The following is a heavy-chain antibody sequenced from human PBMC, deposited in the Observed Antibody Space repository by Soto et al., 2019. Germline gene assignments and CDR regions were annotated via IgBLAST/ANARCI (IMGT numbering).Heavy chain of an antibody. Sequence: SETLSLTCTGSGGSISSGDYYWSWIRQPPGKGLEWIGYIYYSGSTYYNPSLKSRVTISVDTSKNQFSLKLSSVTAADTAVYYCARGLLHDSSGSGQKQLFDPWGQGTLVTVS. CDR2: IYYSGST. D-gene: IGHD3-22*01. CDR1: GGSISSGDYY. J-gene: IGHJ5*02. V-gene: IGHV4-30-4*01. CDR3: ARGLLHDSSGSGQKQLFDP.